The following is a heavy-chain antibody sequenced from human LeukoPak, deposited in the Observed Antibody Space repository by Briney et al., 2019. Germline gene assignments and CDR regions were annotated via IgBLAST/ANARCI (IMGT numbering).Heavy chain of an antibody. J-gene: IGHJ3*02. CDR1: GGSIRSGDYY. V-gene: IGHV4-30-4*01. CDR3: ARPYGDYYDAFDI. CDR2: IYYSGST. D-gene: IGHD4-17*01. Sequence: SEILSLTCTVSGGSIRSGDYYWSWIRQPPGKGLEWIGYIYYSGSTYYNPSLKSRVTISVDTSKNQFSLKLSSVTAADTAVYYCARPYGDYYDAFDIWGQGTMVTVSS.